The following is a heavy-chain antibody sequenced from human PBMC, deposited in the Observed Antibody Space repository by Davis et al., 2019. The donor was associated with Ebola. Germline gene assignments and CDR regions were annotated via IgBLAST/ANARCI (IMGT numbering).Heavy chain of an antibody. CDR3: ARVRYRRLLSGDY. CDR2: INAGNGNT. Sequence: AASVKVSCKASGYTFTSYAMHWVRQAPGQRLEWMGWINAGNGNTKYSQKFQGRVTITRDTSASTAYMELSSLRSDDTAVYYCARVRYRRLLSGDYWGQGTLVTVSS. CDR1: GYTFTSYA. J-gene: IGHJ4*02. V-gene: IGHV1-3*01. D-gene: IGHD1-26*01.